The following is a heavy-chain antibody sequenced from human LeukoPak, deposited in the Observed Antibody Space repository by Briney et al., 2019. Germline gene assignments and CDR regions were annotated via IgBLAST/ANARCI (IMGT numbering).Heavy chain of an antibody. V-gene: IGHV4-30-2*01. CDR2: IYHSGST. Sequence: SETLSLTCTVSGGSISSGGYYWSWIRQPPGKGLEWIGYIYHSGSTYYNPSLKSRVTISVDRSKNQFSLKLSSVTAADTAVYYCARRRGYDVLTGYYSHKNWFDPWGQGTLVTVSS. J-gene: IGHJ5*02. CDR1: GGSISSGGYY. CDR3: ARRRGYDVLTGYYSHKNWFDP. D-gene: IGHD3-9*01.